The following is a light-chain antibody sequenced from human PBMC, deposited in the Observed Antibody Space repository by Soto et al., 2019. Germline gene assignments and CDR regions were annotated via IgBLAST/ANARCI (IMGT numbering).Light chain of an antibody. V-gene: IGLV2-14*01. J-gene: IGLJ2*01. CDR2: DVS. CDR3: CSYSSSYTLVV. CDR1: ISDVGGYNY. Sequence: QSALTQPASVSGSPGQSITISCTGTISDVGGYNYVSWYQQHPGKAPKLIIYDVSNRPSGVSNRVSGSKSGNTASLTISGLQAEDETDYYCCSYSSSYTLVVFGGGTKLTVL.